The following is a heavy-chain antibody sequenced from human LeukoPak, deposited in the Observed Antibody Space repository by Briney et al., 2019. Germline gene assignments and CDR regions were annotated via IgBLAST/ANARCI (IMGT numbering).Heavy chain of an antibody. D-gene: IGHD6-19*01. J-gene: IGHJ6*02. Sequence: SETLSLTCTVSGGSISSYYWSWIRQPPGKGLEWIGYIYYSGSTSYNPSLKSRVTISVDTSKNQFSLKLSSVTAADTAVYYCARGEYSSGWPIDYYYGMDVWGQGTTVTVSS. CDR3: ARGEYSSGWPIDYYYGMDV. CDR1: GGSISSYY. CDR2: IYYSGST. V-gene: IGHV4-59*01.